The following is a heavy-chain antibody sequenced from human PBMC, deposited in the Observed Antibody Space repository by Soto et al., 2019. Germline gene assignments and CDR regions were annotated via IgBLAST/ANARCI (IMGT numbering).Heavy chain of an antibody. J-gene: IGHJ6*02. CDR3: ARVKLYYDSSGYLTDNYHYYGMDV. Sequence: GASVKVSCKASGGTFSSYAISWVRQAPGQGLEWKGGIIPIFGTANYAQKFQGRVTITADESTSTAYMELSSLRSEDTAVYYCARVKLYYDSSGYLTDNYHYYGMDVWGQGTTVTVSS. CDR2: IIPIFGTA. CDR1: GGTFSSYA. D-gene: IGHD3-22*01. V-gene: IGHV1-69*13.